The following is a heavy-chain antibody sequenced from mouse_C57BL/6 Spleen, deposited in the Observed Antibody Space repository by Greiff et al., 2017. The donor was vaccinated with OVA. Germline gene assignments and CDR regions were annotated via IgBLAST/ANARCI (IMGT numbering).Heavy chain of an antibody. CDR2: ISSGGSYT. D-gene: IGHD1-1*01. Sequence: VQLKESGGDLVKPGGSLKLSCAASGFTFSSYGMSWVRQTPDKRLEWVATISSGGSYTYYPDSVKGRFTISRDNAKNTLYLQMSSLKSEDTAMYYCAIITTDHYFDYWGQGTTLTVSS. V-gene: IGHV5-6*01. CDR3: AIITTDHYFDY. J-gene: IGHJ2*01. CDR1: GFTFSSYG.